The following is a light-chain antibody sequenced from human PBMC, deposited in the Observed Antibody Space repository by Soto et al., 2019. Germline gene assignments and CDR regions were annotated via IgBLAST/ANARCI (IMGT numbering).Light chain of an antibody. J-gene: IGKJ1*01. CDR1: QSVTSNY. Sequence: EIVLTQSPGTLSLSPGERATLSCRASQSVTSNYLAWYQQKPGQAPKLLIFGASIRDTGIPDRFRGSGSGTDFTLTINRLEPEDFAVYYCQQYGISPGTFGQGTKVDIK. CDR3: QQYGISPGT. V-gene: IGKV3-20*01. CDR2: GAS.